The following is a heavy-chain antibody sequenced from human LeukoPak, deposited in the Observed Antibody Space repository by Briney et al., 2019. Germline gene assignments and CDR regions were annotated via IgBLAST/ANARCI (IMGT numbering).Heavy chain of an antibody. CDR3: TRGFSSWYLSQYYLEY. V-gene: IGHV1-2*02. J-gene: IGHJ4*02. Sequence: ASVTLSFTASAYTFTGYYMHWVRQVPGQAHEWMGWINPNSGGTNYAQTFQGRVTMTRDTSITTAYMELRRLRSDDTAVYYCTRGFSSWYLSQYYLEYCGQGTPVTVSS. CDR1: AYTFTGYY. D-gene: IGHD6-13*01. CDR2: INPNSGGT.